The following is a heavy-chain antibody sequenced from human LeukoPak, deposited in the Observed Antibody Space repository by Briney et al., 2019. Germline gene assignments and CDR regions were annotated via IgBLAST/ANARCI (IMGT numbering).Heavy chain of an antibody. D-gene: IGHD1-26*01. CDR2: MNWNGGRT. V-gene: IGHV3-20*04. J-gene: IGHJ3*02. CDR3: ARGLSGSYYGAAFDI. CDR1: GFTFDDYG. Sequence: GGSLRLSCAASGFTFDDYGMSWVGQAPGKGVEGVSGMNWNGGRTGYADSVKGRFTISRDNAKNSLYLQMNSLRAEDTALYYCARGLSGSYYGAAFDIWGQGTMVTVSS.